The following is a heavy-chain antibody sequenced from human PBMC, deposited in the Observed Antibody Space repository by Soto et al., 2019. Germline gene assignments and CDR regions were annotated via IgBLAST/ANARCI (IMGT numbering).Heavy chain of an antibody. D-gene: IGHD3-10*01. J-gene: IGHJ5*02. CDR1: GYTFTSYG. CDR3: ARDLITMVPGASNWFDP. Sequence: ASVKVSCKASGYTFTSYGISWVRQAPGQGLEWMGWISAYNGNTNYAQKLQGRVTMTTDTSTSTAYMELRSLRSDDTAVYYCARDLITMVPGASNWFDPWGQGTLVTVSS. V-gene: IGHV1-18*01. CDR2: ISAYNGNT.